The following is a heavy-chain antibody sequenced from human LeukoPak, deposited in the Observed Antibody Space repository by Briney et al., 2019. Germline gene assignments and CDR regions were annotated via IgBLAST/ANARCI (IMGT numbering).Heavy chain of an antibody. V-gene: IGHV4-38-2*02. D-gene: IGHD2-2*01. CDR2: IYHSGST. CDR3: ARDRVVPAGPDVFDI. J-gene: IGHJ3*02. CDR1: GYSISSGYY. Sequence: KPSETLSLTCAVSGYSISSGYYWGWIRQPPGKGLEWIGSIYHSGSTYYNPSLKSRVTISVDTSKNQFSLKLSSVTAADTAVYYCARDRVVPAGPDVFDIWGQGTMVTVSS.